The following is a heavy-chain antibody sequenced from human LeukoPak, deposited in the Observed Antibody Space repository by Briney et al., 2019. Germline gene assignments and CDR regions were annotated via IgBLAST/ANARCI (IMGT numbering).Heavy chain of an antibody. J-gene: IGHJ4*02. CDR1: GGSISSGGYY. V-gene: IGHV4-30-2*01. CDR2: IYHSGST. Sequence: PSETLSLTCTVSGGSISSGGYYWSWIRQPPGKGLEWIGYIYHSGSTYYNPSLKSRVTISVDRSKNQFSLKLSSVTAADTAVYYCAREGRDSSGYYLTRSRGAYFDYWGQGTLVTVSS. CDR3: AREGRDSSGYYLTRSRGAYFDY. D-gene: IGHD3-22*01.